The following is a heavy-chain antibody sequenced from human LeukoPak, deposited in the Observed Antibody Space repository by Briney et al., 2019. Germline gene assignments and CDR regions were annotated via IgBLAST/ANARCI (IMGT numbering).Heavy chain of an antibody. CDR3: ARHDIAVAALDY. Sequence: PSETLSLTCTVSGGSISSSSYYWGWIRQPPGKGLEWIGSIYYSGSTYYNPSLKSRVTISVDTSKNRFSLKLSSVTAADTAVYYCARHDIAVAALDYWGQGTLVTVSS. D-gene: IGHD6-19*01. CDR2: IYYSGST. J-gene: IGHJ4*02. CDR1: GGSISSSSYY. V-gene: IGHV4-39*01.